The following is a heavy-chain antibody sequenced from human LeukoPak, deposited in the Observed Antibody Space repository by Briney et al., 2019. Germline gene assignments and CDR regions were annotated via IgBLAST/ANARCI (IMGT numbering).Heavy chain of an antibody. J-gene: IGHJ4*02. CDR2: INPTNGVT. V-gene: IGHV1-2*02. D-gene: IGHD4-17*01. CDR1: GYIFTAHY. CDR3: VRIYYGPDY. Sequence: ASVKVSCKVSGYIFTAHYIHWVRQAPGQGLEWMGWINPTNGVTNYAQKFQGRVTMTRDTSITTAYMELSSLRSGDTAVYYCVRIYYGPDYWGQGTLVTVSS.